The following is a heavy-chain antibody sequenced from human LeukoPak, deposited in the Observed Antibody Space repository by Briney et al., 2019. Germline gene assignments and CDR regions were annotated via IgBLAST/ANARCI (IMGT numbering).Heavy chain of an antibody. CDR1: GFTFSSYG. CDR3: ASGYSSSWYASDI. D-gene: IGHD6-13*01. V-gene: IGHV3-30*03. J-gene: IGHJ3*02. Sequence: GGSLRLSCAASGFTFSSYGMHWVRQAPGKGLEWVAVISYDGSNKYYADSVKGRFTISRDNSKNTLYLQMNSLRAEDTAVYYCASGYSSSWYASDIWGQGTMVTVSS. CDR2: ISYDGSNK.